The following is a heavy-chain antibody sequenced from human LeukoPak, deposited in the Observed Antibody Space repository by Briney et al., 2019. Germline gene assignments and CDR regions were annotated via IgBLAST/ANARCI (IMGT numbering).Heavy chain of an antibody. Sequence: GGSLRLSCAASGFTFSSYEMNWVRQAPGKGLEWVSYIGSDGSTIYYADSMKGRFTMSRDNAKNSLYLQMNSLRVEDTAVHYCARSNWGHYAFDIWGQGTMVVVSS. CDR2: IGSDGSTI. D-gene: IGHD7-27*01. CDR1: GFTFSSYE. J-gene: IGHJ3*02. CDR3: ARSNWGHYAFDI. V-gene: IGHV3-48*03.